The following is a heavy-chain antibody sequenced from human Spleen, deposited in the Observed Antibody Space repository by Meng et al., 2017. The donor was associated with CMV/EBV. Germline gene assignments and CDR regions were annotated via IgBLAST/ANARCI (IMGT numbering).Heavy chain of an antibody. D-gene: IGHD1-1*01. V-gene: IGHV4-34*01. CDR1: GGSFTNYC. CDR3: VRGGIPDSGAPLHFFDT. CDR2: TKHRGTT. J-gene: IGHJ4*02. Sequence: YGGSFTNYCWARSRQAPGRGLEWIGETKHRGTTSYNPSLRSRLTVSLDTSKREISLRLTSVTAADTAVYYCVRGGIPDSGAPLHFFDTWAQGTLVTVSS.